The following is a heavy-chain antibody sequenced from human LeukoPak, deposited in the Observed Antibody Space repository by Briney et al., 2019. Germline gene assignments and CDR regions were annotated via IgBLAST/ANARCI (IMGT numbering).Heavy chain of an antibody. CDR1: GFTFSSYA. J-gene: IGHJ4*02. CDR3: AILYSSSYLDY. D-gene: IGHD6-6*01. Sequence: GGSLRLSCAASGFTFSSYAMNWVRQAPGKGLEWVSAISGSGNSTYYADSVKGRFTISRDNSKNTLYLQMNSLRAEDTAVYYCAILYSSSYLDYWDQGTLVTVSS. V-gene: IGHV3-23*01. CDR2: ISGSGNST.